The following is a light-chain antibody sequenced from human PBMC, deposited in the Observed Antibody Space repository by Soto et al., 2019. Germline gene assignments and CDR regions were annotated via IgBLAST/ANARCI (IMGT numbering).Light chain of an antibody. Sequence: AIQMTQSPSSLSASVGDRVTITCRASQGIRNDLGWYQQKPGKAPKLLIYAASSLQSGVPSRFSGSGSGTDFTLTISSLQPEDFATYYCQQYKSFRAFGQGTKVDIK. V-gene: IGKV1-6*01. CDR1: QGIRND. CDR2: AAS. J-gene: IGKJ1*01. CDR3: QQYKSFRA.